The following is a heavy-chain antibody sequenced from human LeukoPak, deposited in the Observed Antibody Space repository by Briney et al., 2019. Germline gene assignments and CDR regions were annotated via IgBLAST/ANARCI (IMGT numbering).Heavy chain of an antibody. V-gene: IGHV1-69*04. D-gene: IGHD1-14*01. J-gene: IGHJ4*02. CDR1: GGTFSSYA. Sequence: GASVKVSCKASGGTFSSYAISWVRQAPGQGLEWMGRIIPILGIANYAQKFQGRVTITADKSTSTAYMELSSLRSEDTAVYYCARDRFPGTGGDYWGQGTLVTVSS. CDR3: ARDRFPGTGGDY. CDR2: IIPILGIA.